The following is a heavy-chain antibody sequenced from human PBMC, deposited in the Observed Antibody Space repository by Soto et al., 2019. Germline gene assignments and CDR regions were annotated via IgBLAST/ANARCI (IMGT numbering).Heavy chain of an antibody. J-gene: IGHJ4*02. CDR2: INEDGSTI. D-gene: IGHD3-16*01. CDR3: TRDGGGGGGY. Sequence: EVQLVESGGGLVQPGGSLRLSCAASGFTFSSYWMHWVRQAPGKGLVWVSRINEDGSTINYADSVKGRFTISRDNAKNTLYVERKSRRGGDTAVYYGTRDGGGGGGYWGQGTLVTVSS. V-gene: IGHV3-74*01. CDR1: GFTFSSYW.